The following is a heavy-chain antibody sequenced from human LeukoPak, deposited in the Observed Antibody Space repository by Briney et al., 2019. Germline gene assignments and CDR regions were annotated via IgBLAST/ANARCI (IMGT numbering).Heavy chain of an antibody. D-gene: IGHD3-10*01. CDR1: GFTFSNYA. Sequence: GGSLRLSCAGSGFTFSNYAMTWVRQAPGKGLEWVASISSSAETTPYADSVKGRFTISRDTSKNALYLQMNSLRGEDTAVYYCAKGDAGGSGSLVDYWGQGTLVTVSS. J-gene: IGHJ4*02. CDR3: AKGDAGGSGSLVDY. V-gene: IGHV3-23*01. CDR2: ISSSAETT.